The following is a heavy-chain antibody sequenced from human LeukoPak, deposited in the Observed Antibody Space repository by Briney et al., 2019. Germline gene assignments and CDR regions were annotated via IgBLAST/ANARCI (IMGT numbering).Heavy chain of an antibody. J-gene: IGHJ3*02. CDR1: GGSISSYY. CDR2: IYYSGST. D-gene: IGHD5-18*01. V-gene: IGHV4-59*08. CDR3: ASFSAIGLDAFDI. Sequence: PSETLSLTCTVSGGSISSYYWSWIRQPPGKGLEWIGYIYYSGSTSYNPSLKSRVTISVDTSKNQFSLKLSSVTAADTAVYYCASFSAIGLDAFDIWGQGTMVTVSS.